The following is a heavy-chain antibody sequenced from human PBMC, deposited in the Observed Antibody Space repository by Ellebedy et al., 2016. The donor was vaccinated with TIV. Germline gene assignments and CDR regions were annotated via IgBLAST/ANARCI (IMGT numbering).Heavy chain of an antibody. J-gene: IGHJ3*02. Sequence: GESLKISCAASGFMLNSHAMSWVRQGPGKGLEWVSVISGSGDVTDYEDSVKGRFTISRDNSRNTLYLQMNSLRGEDTAVYFCAKDVRYTTGWGGALDIWGQGAMVIVSS. D-gene: IGHD2-8*02. CDR3: AKDVRYTTGWGGALDI. V-gene: IGHV3-23*01. CDR2: ISGSGDVT. CDR1: GFMLNSHA.